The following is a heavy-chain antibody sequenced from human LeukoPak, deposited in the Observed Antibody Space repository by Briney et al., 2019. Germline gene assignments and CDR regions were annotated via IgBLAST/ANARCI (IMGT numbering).Heavy chain of an antibody. D-gene: IGHD3-9*01. CDR1: GYTFTGYY. J-gene: IGHJ6*02. CDR3: ARGLAILTGSFYYYYGMDV. V-gene: IGHV1-69*04. Sequence: GASVKVSCKASGYTFTGYYMHWVRQAPGQGLEWMGRIIPILGIANYAQKFQGRVTITADKSTSTAYMELSSLRSEDTAVYYCARGLAILTGSFYYYYGMDVWGQGTTVTVSS. CDR2: IIPILGIA.